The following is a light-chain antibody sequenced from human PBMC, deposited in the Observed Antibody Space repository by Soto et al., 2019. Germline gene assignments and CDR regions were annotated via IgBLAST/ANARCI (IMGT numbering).Light chain of an antibody. Sequence: EIVLTQSPARLSLSPGERATLSCRASQSVNSNLAWYQHKPGQAPRLLIYDASNRATGIPARFSGSGSGTDFTLTVSSVEPEEFAVYYCQHGSDWPPFTFGQGTRLEIK. CDR3: QHGSDWPPFT. CDR2: DAS. CDR1: QSVNSN. V-gene: IGKV3-11*01. J-gene: IGKJ5*01.